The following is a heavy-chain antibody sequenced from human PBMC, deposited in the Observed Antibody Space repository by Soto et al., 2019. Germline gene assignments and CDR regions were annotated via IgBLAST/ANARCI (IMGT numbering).Heavy chain of an antibody. V-gene: IGHV3-23*01. CDR2: ISGSGGST. Sequence: VGSLRLSCAASGFTFSSYAMSWVRQAPGKGLEWVSAISGSGGSTYYADSVKGRFTISRDNSKNTLYLQMNSLRAEDTAVYYCAKSSLYYGSGSYYNPLDYWGQGTLVTVSS. CDR1: GFTFSSYA. CDR3: AKSSLYYGSGSYYNPLDY. J-gene: IGHJ4*02. D-gene: IGHD3-10*01.